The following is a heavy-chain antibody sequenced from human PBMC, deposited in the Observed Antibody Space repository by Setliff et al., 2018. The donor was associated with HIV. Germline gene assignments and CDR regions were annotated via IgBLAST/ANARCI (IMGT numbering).Heavy chain of an antibody. Sequence: PGGSLRLSCAVSGFTFEDYGMSWVRQAPGKGLEWVSGINWNGGSTGYVGSAKGRFTISRDNAKNSLYLQMNSLRAEDMALYYCVRDKWLVPDTFDIWGQGTMVTVSS. CDR3: VRDKWLVPDTFDI. J-gene: IGHJ3*02. CDR1: GFTFEDYG. D-gene: IGHD6-19*01. V-gene: IGHV3-20*04. CDR2: INWNGGST.